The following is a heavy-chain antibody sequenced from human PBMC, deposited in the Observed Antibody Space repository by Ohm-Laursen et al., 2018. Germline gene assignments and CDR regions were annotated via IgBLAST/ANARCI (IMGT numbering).Heavy chain of an antibody. J-gene: IGHJ6*02. CDR3: ARGSDIVVTKGYYGTDV. CDR2: IWSDGSST. Sequence: RSLRLSCATSGFTFSNFGMHWVRQAPGKGLEWVAVIWSDGSSTYYADSVKGRFTVSRDNSKNTLYLQMNSLRVEDTAVYYCARGSDIVVTKGYYGTDVWGQGTTVTV. D-gene: IGHD2-21*01. V-gene: IGHV3-33*01. CDR1: GFTFSNFG.